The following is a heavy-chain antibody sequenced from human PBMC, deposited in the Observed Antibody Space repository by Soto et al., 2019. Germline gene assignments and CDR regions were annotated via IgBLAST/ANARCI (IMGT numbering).Heavy chain of an antibody. J-gene: IGHJ4*02. CDR1: GGSFSGYY. CDR2: INHSGST. D-gene: IGHD6-13*01. Sequence: QVQLQQWGAGLLKPSETLSLTCAVYGGSFSGYYWSWIRQPPGKGLEWIGEINHSGSTNYNPSLKSRVTISVDTSRSGGYLKLSSVTAADTAVYYCARGRTYSSSWGYWGQGTLVTVSS. CDR3: ARGRTYSSSWGY. V-gene: IGHV4-34*01.